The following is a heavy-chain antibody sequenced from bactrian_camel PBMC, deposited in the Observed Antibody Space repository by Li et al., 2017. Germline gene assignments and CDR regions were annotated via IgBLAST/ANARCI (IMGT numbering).Heavy chain of an antibody. V-gene: IGHV3S53*01. CDR2: IDTDDIT. CDR1: GTTYRSYC. D-gene: IGHD3*01. J-gene: IGHJ6*01. Sequence: QVQLVESGGGLVQAGGSLRLSCATSGTTYRSYCMGWFRQDPGKERERVAVIDTDDITRYADSAKGRFTISKDNAKSILYLQMDNLKPEDSGTYRCAASWDVTATAALGRMTSPEFGYWGEGTQVTVS. CDR3: AASWDVTATAALGRMTSPEFGY.